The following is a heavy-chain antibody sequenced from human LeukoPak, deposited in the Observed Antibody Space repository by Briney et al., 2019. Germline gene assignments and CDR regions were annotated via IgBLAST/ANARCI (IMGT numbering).Heavy chain of an antibody. CDR3: AKEDYGSGRIDY. V-gene: IGHV3-30*02. Sequence: GGSLRLSCTASGFSFRDFVVSWVRQAPGKGLEWVAFIRYDGSNKYYADSVKGRFTISRDNSKNTLYLQMNSLRAEDTAVYYCAKEDYGSGRIDYWGQGTLVTVSS. D-gene: IGHD3-10*01. CDR1: GFSFRDFV. CDR2: IRYDGSNK. J-gene: IGHJ4*02.